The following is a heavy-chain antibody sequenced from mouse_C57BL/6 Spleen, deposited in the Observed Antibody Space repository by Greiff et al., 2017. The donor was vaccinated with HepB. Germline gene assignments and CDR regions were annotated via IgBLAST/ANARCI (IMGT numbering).Heavy chain of an antibody. J-gene: IGHJ4*01. CDR1: GFSLTSYG. V-gene: IGHV2-2*01. Sequence: VKLMESGPGLVQPSQSLSITCTVSGFSLTSYGVHWVRQSPGKGLEWLGVIWSGGSTDYNAAFISRLSISKDNSKSQVFFKMNSLQADDTAIYYCARGVYDYDYAMDYWGQGTSVTVSS. D-gene: IGHD2-4*01. CDR3: ARGVYDYDYAMDY. CDR2: IWSGGST.